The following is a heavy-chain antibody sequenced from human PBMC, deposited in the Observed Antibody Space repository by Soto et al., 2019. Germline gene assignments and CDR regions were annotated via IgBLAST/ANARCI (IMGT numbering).Heavy chain of an antibody. CDR3: ARESTSTCHDY. J-gene: IGHJ4*02. D-gene: IGHD2-2*01. Sequence: ASVKVSCKASGYTFTSYAMHWVRQAPGQRLEWMGWINAGNGNTKYSQKFQGRVTITRDTSASTAYMELRSLRSDDTAVYCCARESTSTCHDYWGQGTLVNVSS. CDR1: GYTFTSYA. CDR2: INAGNGNT. V-gene: IGHV1-3*01.